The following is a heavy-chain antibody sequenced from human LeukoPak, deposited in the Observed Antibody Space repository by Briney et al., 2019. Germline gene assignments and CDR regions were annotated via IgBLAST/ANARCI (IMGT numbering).Heavy chain of an antibody. CDR2: IIPIFGTA. D-gene: IGHD3-10*01. CDR3: ARVKLYYGSGSYSFDY. Sequence: GSSVTVSCKASGGTFISYAISWVRQAPGQGLEWMGGIIPIFGTANYAQKFQGRVTITTDESTSTAYMELSSLRSEDTAVYYCARVKLYYGSGSYSFDYWGQGTLVTVSS. CDR1: GGTFISYA. J-gene: IGHJ4*02. V-gene: IGHV1-69*05.